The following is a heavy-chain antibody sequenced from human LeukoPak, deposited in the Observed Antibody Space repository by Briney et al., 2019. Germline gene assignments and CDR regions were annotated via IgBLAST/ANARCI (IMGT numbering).Heavy chain of an antibody. J-gene: IGHJ4*02. CDR2: ILYDGSDQ. CDR3: AKGRADLDS. V-gene: IGHV3-30*18. CDR1: GVTFSSYA. Sequence: PGGSLRLSCAASGVTFSSYAMHWVRQAPGKGLEWVADILYDGSDQSYADSVKGRFSISRDNSKNTLYLQMNSLRAADTAVYYCAKGRADLDSWGQGTLVTVSP. D-gene: IGHD3-10*01.